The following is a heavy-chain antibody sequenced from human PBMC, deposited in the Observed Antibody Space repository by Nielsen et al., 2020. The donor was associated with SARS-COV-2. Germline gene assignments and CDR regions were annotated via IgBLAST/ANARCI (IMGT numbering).Heavy chain of an antibody. CDR2: IIGSGGST. J-gene: IGHJ4*02. CDR1: GFTFSSYA. CDR3: AKDWDYGGNRYFDY. V-gene: IGHV3-23*01. Sequence: GGSLRLPCAASGFTFSSYAMSWVRQAPGKGLLWVSGIIGSGGSTYYADSVKGRFAISRDNSKNTLYLQMNSLRAEDTAVYYCAKDWDYGGNRYFDYWGQGTLVTVSS. D-gene: IGHD4-23*01.